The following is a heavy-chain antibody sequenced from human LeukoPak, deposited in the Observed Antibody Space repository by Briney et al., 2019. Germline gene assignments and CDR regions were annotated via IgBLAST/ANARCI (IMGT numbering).Heavy chain of an antibody. CDR1: GFTLSSYS. J-gene: IGHJ3*02. Sequence: GGSLTLSCAPSGFTLSSYSMNWVRQAPGKGLEWVSSITSSSSYIYYADSVKGRFTISRDNAKNSLYLQMNSLGDEDTAVYYCASGRNVGITGTTGAFDIWGQGTMVTVSS. CDR3: ASGRNVGITGTTGAFDI. V-gene: IGHV3-21*01. D-gene: IGHD1-7*01. CDR2: ITSSSSYI.